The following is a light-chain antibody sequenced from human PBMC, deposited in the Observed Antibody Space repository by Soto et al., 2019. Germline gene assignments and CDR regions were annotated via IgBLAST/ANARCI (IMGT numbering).Light chain of an antibody. J-gene: IGKJ5*01. V-gene: IGKV3-20*01. Sequence: EIVWTRSAGTVSCSPRESSTLSFGASQTVSSNFLAWYKQKLGQAPGLLIYGVSSRASGITDRLFGSGSGPEFTLTINRLAPDAFAVYYCQQYANSPNKLGQGTRLEIK. CDR3: QQYANSPNK. CDR2: GVS. CDR1: QTVSSNF.